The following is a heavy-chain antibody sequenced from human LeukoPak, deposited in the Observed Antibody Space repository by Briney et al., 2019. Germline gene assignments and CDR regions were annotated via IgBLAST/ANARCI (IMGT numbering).Heavy chain of an antibody. V-gene: IGHV4-30-4*02. Sequence: PSETLSLTCTVSGGSMNNRDYYWSWIRQPPGKGLEWIGYIYYSGSTYYNPSLKSRVTISVDTSKNQFSLKLTSVTAADTAVYYCARGLLSMDVWGKGTTVTVSS. D-gene: IGHD2-21*01. CDR1: GGSMNNRDYY. CDR2: IYYSGST. CDR3: ARGLLSMDV. J-gene: IGHJ6*04.